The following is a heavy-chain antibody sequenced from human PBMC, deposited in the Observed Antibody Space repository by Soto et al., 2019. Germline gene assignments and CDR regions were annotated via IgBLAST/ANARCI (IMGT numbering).Heavy chain of an antibody. Sequence: GASVKVSCKASGYTFTSYYMHWVRQAPGPGLEWMGIIDPSSGSAEYAQKFQGRVTMTRDTSTNTVYMDLSSLRSEDTAVYYCAREMATIRGVYFDYWGQGTLVTVSS. CDR1: GYTFTSYY. CDR3: AREMATIRGVYFDY. J-gene: IGHJ4*02. D-gene: IGHD5-12*01. V-gene: IGHV1-46*01. CDR2: IDPSSGSA.